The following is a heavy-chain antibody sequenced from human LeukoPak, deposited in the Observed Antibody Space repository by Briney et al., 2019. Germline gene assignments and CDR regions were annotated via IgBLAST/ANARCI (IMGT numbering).Heavy chain of an antibody. CDR3: ATRPTPRDRDF. Sequence: PGGSLRLSCVASGLTFSTSDTSWVRQAPGKGPEWLSLIVQSGTTYYAESVEGRFTISSDNSQNTVFMQMNSLRAEDTAVYYCATRPTPRDRDFWGQGTLVTVSS. CDR1: GLTFSTSD. J-gene: IGHJ4*02. D-gene: IGHD5-24*01. CDR2: IVQSGTT. V-gene: IGHV3-23*01.